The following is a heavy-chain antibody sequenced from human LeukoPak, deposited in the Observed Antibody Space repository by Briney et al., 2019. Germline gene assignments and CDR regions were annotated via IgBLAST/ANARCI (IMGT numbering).Heavy chain of an antibody. J-gene: IGHJ4*02. CDR2: VYASGST. CDR1: GDSISGTFY. CDR3: ARAKSWLPFDS. D-gene: IGHD5-24*01. Sequence: SETLSLTCTVSGDSISGTFYWTWIRQPAGKGLEWIGRVYASGSTNYNPSLKSRVTISVDTSKNQFSLKLDSVTAADTAVYYCARAKSWLPFDSWGQGTLVTVSS. V-gene: IGHV4-61*02.